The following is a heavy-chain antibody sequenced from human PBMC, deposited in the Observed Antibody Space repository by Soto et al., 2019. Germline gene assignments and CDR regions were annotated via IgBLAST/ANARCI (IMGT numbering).Heavy chain of an antibody. J-gene: IGHJ5*02. CDR2: INAGNGDT. V-gene: IGHV1-3*01. Sequence: ASVKVSCKASGYTFTSYAMHWVRQAPGQRLEWMGWINAGNGDTKYSQKFQGRVTITRDTSASTAYMELSSLRSEDTAVYYCARAGIGRYCSSTSCPNWFDPWGQGTLVTVSS. D-gene: IGHD2-2*01. CDR3: ARAGIGRYCSSTSCPNWFDP. CDR1: GYTFTSYA.